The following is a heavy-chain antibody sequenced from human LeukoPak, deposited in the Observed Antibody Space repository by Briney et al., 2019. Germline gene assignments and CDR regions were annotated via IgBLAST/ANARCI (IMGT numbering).Heavy chain of an antibody. J-gene: IGHJ3*02. V-gene: IGHV1-18*01. CDR2: ISAYNGNT. Sequence: ASVKVSCKASGYTFTSYGISWVRQAPGQGLEWMGWISAYNGNTNYAQKLQGRVTMTTDTSTSTAYMELRSLRSDDAAVYYCARDPIVVHQAAFDIWGQGTMVTVSS. CDR1: GYTFTSYG. D-gene: IGHD3-22*01. CDR3: ARDPIVVHQAAFDI.